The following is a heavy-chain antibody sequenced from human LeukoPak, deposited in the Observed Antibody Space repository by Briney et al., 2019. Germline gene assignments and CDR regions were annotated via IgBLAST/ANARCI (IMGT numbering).Heavy chain of an antibody. CDR2: INHSGST. CDR3: ARGEGPVLRLFIWFDY. J-gene: IGHJ4*02. Sequence: SETLSLTCAVYGGSFSGYYWSWIRQPPGKGLEWIGEINHSGSTNYNPSLKSRVAISVDTSKNQFSLKLSSVTAADTAVYYCARGEGPVLRLFIWFDYWGQGTLVTVSS. D-gene: IGHD3-3*01. V-gene: IGHV4-34*01. CDR1: GGSFSGYY.